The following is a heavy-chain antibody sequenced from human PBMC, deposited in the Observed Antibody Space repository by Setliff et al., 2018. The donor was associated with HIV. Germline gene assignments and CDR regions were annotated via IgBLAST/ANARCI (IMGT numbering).Heavy chain of an antibody. D-gene: IGHD5-12*01. V-gene: IGHV1-18*01. CDR2: ISAYNDNT. J-gene: IGHJ6*02. Sequence: ASVKVSCKASGYTFTSYGISWVRQAPGQGLEWMGWISAYNDNTNYAQKLQGRVTMTTDTSMSTAYMELRSLRSDDTAVYYCARDSREGGYDQYYYYYGMDVWGQGTTVTVS. CDR3: ARDSREGGYDQYYYYYGMDV. CDR1: GYTFTSYG.